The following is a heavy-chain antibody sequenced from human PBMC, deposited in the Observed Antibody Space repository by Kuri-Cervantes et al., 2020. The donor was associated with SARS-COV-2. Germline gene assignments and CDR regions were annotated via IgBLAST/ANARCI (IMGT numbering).Heavy chain of an antibody. D-gene: IGHD5-12*01. Sequence: GGSLRLSCAASGFTFSSYSMNWVRQAPGKGLEWVSYISSSSSTIYYADSVKGRFTISRDNAKNSLYQQMNSLRDEDTAVYYCARDANYGSRLPRKFDYWGQGTLVTVSS. CDR3: ARDANYGSRLPRKFDY. J-gene: IGHJ4*02. CDR2: ISSSSSTI. V-gene: IGHV3-48*02. CDR1: GFTFSSYS.